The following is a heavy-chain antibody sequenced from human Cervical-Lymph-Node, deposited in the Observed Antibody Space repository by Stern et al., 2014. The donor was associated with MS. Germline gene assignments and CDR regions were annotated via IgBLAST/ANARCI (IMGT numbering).Heavy chain of an antibody. D-gene: IGHD4-11*01. J-gene: IGHJ4*02. V-gene: IGHV4-39*01. CDR2: IDDTGRT. CDR1: GGSISSSYY. Sequence: VQLQESGPGLVKPSETLSRTCTVSGGSISSSYYWGWIRQSSGKGLEWIGSIDDTGRTFYNPSLKIRVTIPVDTSNNQFSLKLSSVTAADTAVYYCVRQVTVRSRFDYWGQGTLVTVSS. CDR3: VRQVTVRSRFDY.